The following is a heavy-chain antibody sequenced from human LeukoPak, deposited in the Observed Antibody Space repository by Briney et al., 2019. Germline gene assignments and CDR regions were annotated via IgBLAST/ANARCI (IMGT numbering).Heavy chain of an antibody. D-gene: IGHD6-19*01. Sequence: GASLKISCKGSGSSFTSYWIGWVRQLPGKGLEWMGIIYPGDSDTRYSPSFQGQVTISADKSISTAYLQWSSLKASDTAMYYCARHRGSSGWYVVDYWGQGTLVTVSS. V-gene: IGHV5-51*01. CDR2: IYPGDSDT. CDR1: GSSFTSYW. CDR3: ARHRGSSGWYVVDY. J-gene: IGHJ4*02.